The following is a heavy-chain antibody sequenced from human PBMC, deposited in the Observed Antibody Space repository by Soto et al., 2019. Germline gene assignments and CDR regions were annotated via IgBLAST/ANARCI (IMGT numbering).Heavy chain of an antibody. CDR3: ARMPVYKYCSGGSCYFYAFDI. D-gene: IGHD2-15*01. CDR2: ISSSSSYI. CDR1: GFTFSSYS. Sequence: GGSLRLSCAASGFTFSSYSMNWVRQAPGKGLEWVSSISSSSSYIYYADSVEGRFTISRDNAKNSLYLQMNSLRAEDTAVYYCARMPVYKYCSGGSCYFYAFDIWGQGTMVTVSS. V-gene: IGHV3-21*01. J-gene: IGHJ3*02.